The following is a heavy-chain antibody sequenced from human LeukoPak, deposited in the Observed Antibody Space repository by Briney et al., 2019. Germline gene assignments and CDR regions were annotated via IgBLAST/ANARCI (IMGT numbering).Heavy chain of an antibody. J-gene: IGHJ4*02. CDR3: ARDLTGAVFDF. CDR2: ISSDGSST. Sequence: PGGSLRLSRAASGFTFSSYWMHWVRQAPGKGLVCVSRISSDGSSTSSAASVRGRFTISRDNAQNTVYLQMNSLRPEDTVVYYCARDLTGAVFDFWGQGTLVTVS. CDR1: GFTFSSYW. V-gene: IGHV3-74*01. D-gene: IGHD1-26*01.